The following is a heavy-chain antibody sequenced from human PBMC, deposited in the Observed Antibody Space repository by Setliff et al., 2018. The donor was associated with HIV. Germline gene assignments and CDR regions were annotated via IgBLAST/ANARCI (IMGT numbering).Heavy chain of an antibody. D-gene: IGHD6-6*01. CDR2: INVDGSSI. CDR3: ARLPQDVRSSIDF. J-gene: IGHJ4*02. V-gene: IGHV3-74*01. CDR1: GFTFTDYW. Sequence: GSLRLSCAASGFTFTDYWMHWVRQVPGQGLVWVSRINVDGSSISYADSVKGRFTISRDNAKNTLFLQMNSLRAEDTAVYYCARLPQDVRSSIDFWGQGTLVAVSS.